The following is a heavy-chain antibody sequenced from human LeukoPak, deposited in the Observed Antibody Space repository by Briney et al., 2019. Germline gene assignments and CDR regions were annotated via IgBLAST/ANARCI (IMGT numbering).Heavy chain of an antibody. V-gene: IGHV3-73*01. CDR3: TRSTPSAAFDY. D-gene: IGHD6-13*01. CDR2: IRSKANSYAT. CDR1: GFTFSGSA. Sequence: GGSLRLSCAASGFTFSGSAMHWVRRASGKGLEWVGRIRSKANSYATAYAASVKGRFTISRDDSKNTAYLQMNSLKTEDTAVYYCTRSTPSAAFDYWGQGTLVTVSS. J-gene: IGHJ4*02.